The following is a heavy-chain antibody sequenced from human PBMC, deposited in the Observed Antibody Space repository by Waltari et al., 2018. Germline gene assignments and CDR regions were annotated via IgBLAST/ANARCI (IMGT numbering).Heavy chain of an antibody. CDR3: SKDQYSGNSRHGAFDI. CDR2: ISGSGGST. J-gene: IGHJ3*02. D-gene: IGHD1-26*01. CDR1: GFTFSSYA. V-gene: IGHV3-23*04. Sequence: EVQLVESGGGLVQPGGSLRLSCAASGFTFSSYAMSWVRQAPGKGLEWVSAISGSGGSTYYADAVKGRFTISRDNSKNTLYLQMNILRAEDTAVYYWSKDQYSGNSRHGAFDIWGQGTMVTVSS.